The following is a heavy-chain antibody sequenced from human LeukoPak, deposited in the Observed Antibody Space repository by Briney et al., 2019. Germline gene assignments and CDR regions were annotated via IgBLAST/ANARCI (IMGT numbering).Heavy chain of an antibody. J-gene: IGHJ4*02. CDR3: ITDQRPRNY. V-gene: IGHV3-15*01. CDR1: GFTFSNAW. CDR2: IKTNNEGGTT. Sequence: PGGSLRLSCAASGFTFSNAWMGWVRQAPGKGLDWVGRIKTNNEGGTTEYAAPVKGRLIISRDDSKNTLYLQMNSLKTEDTAVYYCITDQRPRNYWGQGTLVTVSS.